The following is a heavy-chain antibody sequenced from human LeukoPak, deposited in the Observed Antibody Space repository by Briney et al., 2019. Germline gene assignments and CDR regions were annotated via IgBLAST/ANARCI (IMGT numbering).Heavy chain of an antibody. CDR3: ARAPTVLRFLEWLLLPYYFDY. Sequence: GAPVKVSCKASGYTFTSYDINWVRQATGQGLEWMGWMNPNSGNTGYAQKFQGRVTMTRNTSISTAYMELSSLRSEDTAVYYCARAPTVLRFLEWLLLPYYFDYWGQGTLVTVSS. CDR1: GYTFTSYD. CDR2: MNPNSGNT. D-gene: IGHD3-3*01. V-gene: IGHV1-8*01. J-gene: IGHJ4*02.